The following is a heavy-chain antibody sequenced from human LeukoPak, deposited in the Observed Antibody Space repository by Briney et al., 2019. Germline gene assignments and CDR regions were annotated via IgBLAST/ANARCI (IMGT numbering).Heavy chain of an antibody. CDR1: GFTFSSYS. J-gene: IGHJ4*02. Sequence: GGSLRPSCAASGFTFSSYSMNWVRQAPGKGLEWVSYISSSSSTIYYADSVKGRFTISRDNAKNSLYLQMNSLRDEDTAVYYCARPLWGWGDGIDYWGQGTLVTVSS. CDR3: ARPLWGWGDGIDY. CDR2: ISSSSSTI. D-gene: IGHD5-24*01. V-gene: IGHV3-48*02.